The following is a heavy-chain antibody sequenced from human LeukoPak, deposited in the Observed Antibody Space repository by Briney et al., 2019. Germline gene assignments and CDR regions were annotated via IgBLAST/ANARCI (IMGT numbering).Heavy chain of an antibody. J-gene: IGHJ5*02. V-gene: IGHV3-11*01. D-gene: IGHD5-12*01. CDR2: ISSSGSTI. CDR1: GFTFRDYY. CDR3: ARDQGYSGYDWRFDP. Sequence: PVGTLRLSCAPSGFTFRDYYMSWSRQAPGQGLAWVSYISSSGSTIYYADSVKGRFTISRDNAKNSLYLQMNSLRAEDTAVYYCARDQGYSGYDWRFDPWGQGTLVTVSS.